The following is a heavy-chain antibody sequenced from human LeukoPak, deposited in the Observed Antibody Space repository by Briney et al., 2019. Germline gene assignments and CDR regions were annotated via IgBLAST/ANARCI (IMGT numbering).Heavy chain of an antibody. CDR2: ISYDGSNK. CDR1: GFTFSSYA. D-gene: IGHD2-8*01. CDR3: ASQRVYPMDY. V-gene: IGHV3-30-3*01. J-gene: IGHJ4*02. Sequence: GGSLRLSCAASGFTFSSYAMHWVRQAPGKGLEWVAVISYDGSNKYYAGSVKGRFTISRDNSKNTLYLQMNSLRAEDTAVYYCASQRVYPMDYWGQGTLVTVSS.